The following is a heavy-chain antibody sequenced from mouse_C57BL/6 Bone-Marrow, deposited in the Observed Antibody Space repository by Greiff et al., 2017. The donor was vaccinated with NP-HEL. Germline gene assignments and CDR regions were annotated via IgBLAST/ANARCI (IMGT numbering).Heavy chain of an antibody. CDR2: IYPGDGDT. CDR3: VAVGGNYPWFAY. Sequence: QVQLQQSGAELVKPGASVKISCKASGYAFSSYWMNWVKQRPGKGLEWIGQIYPGDGDTNYNGKFKGKATLTADKSSSTAYMQLSSLTSEDSAVYFCVAVGGNYPWFAYWGQGTLVTVSA. CDR1: GYAFSSYW. V-gene: IGHV1-80*01. D-gene: IGHD2-1*01. J-gene: IGHJ3*01.